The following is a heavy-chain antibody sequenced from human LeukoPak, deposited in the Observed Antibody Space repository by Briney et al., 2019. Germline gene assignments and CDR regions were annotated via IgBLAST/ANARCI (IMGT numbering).Heavy chain of an antibody. D-gene: IGHD1-26*01. CDR1: GFTFSGRW. CDR2: INQDGTDK. CDR3: AREIVGTHKSRFDP. V-gene: IGHV3-7*03. J-gene: IGHJ5*02. Sequence: GGSLGLSCAASGFTFSGRWMSWLRQAPGKGLEWVANINQDGTDKYYVDSVKGRFTISRDNAKNSLYLQMNSLRAEDTAVYYCAREIVGTHKSRFDPWGQGTLVTVSS.